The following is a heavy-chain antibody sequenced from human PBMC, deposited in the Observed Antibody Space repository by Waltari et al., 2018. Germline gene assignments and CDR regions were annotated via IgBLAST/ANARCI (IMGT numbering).Heavy chain of an antibody. CDR2: IYYSGST. D-gene: IGHD3-9*01. CDR1: GGSISSYY. J-gene: IGHJ6*03. CDR3: ARGSPYYDILTGYYSYYYYYMDV. Sequence: QVQLQESGPGLVKPSETLSLTCTVSGGSISSYYWSWIRQPPGKGLEWIGYIYYSGSTNYKPTLKSRVTISVDTSKNQFSLKLSSVTAADTAVYYCARGSPYYDILTGYYSYYYYYMDVWGKGTTVTISS. V-gene: IGHV4-59*01.